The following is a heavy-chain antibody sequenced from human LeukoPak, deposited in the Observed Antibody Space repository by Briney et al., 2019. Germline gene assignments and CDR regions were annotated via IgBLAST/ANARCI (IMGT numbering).Heavy chain of an antibody. CDR3: ASMKGSGTYSSFDY. D-gene: IGHD3-10*01. Sequence: PGGSLRLSCAASGFTFSNYWMSWVRQAPGKGLEWVANIKQDGSEKYYIDSVKGRFTISRDNAKNSLYLPMNSLRVEDAAVYYCASMKGSGTYSSFDYWGQGTLVTVSS. CDR2: IKQDGSEK. CDR1: GFTFSNYW. V-gene: IGHV3-7*01. J-gene: IGHJ4*02.